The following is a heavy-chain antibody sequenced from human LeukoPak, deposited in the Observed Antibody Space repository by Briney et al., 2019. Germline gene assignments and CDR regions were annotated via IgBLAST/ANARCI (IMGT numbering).Heavy chain of an antibody. CDR3: ARYSYGSLDY. Sequence: PGGSLRLSCAASGFTFSSYTMNWVRQVPGKELEWVSYITSSSSIMSYADSVKGRFTISRDNARNSLFLQMNSLRDEDTAVYYCARYSYGSLDYWGQETLVTVSS. J-gene: IGHJ4*02. D-gene: IGHD5-18*01. CDR2: ITSSSSIM. V-gene: IGHV3-48*02. CDR1: GFTFSSYT.